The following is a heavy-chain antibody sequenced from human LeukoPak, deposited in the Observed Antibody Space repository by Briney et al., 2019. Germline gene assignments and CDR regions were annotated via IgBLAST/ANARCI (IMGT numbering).Heavy chain of an antibody. J-gene: IGHJ4*02. CDR2: ISSTGSTV. Sequence: GGSLRLSCAVSGFTFSSYSMSWVRQAPGKGLEWISYISSTGSTVYYADSVEGRFTISRDNAQNSLYLQMNNLRAEDTAVYYCARDRWFGESLPAHFDYWGQGALVTVSS. D-gene: IGHD3-10*01. CDR1: GFTFSSYS. CDR3: ARDRWFGESLPAHFDY. V-gene: IGHV3-48*01.